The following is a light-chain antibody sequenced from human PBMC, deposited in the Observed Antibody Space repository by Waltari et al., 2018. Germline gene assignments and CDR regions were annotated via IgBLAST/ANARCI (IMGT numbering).Light chain of an antibody. V-gene: IGKV3-11*01. CDR3: QQRSNWPLHT. CDR2: DAS. Sequence: EIVLTQSPATLSLSPGERATLSCRASQSVSSYLAWYQQRPGQAPRLLIYDASNRATGIPARFSGSGSATDFTLTISTLEPEDFAVYYCQQRSNWPLHTFGQGTKLEIK. CDR1: QSVSSY. J-gene: IGKJ2*01.